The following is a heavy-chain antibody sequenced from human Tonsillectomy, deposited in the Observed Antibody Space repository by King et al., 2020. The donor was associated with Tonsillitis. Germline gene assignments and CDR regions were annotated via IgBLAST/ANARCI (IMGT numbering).Heavy chain of an antibody. CDR2: IKQDASEK. J-gene: IGHJ4*02. CDR3: ARELNAYFRGGGCYSAHYFDY. CDR1: EFTFSRYW. V-gene: IGHV3-7*01. Sequence: VQLVESGGGLVQPGGSLRLSCVASEFTFSRYWMSWVRQAPGKGLEWVANIKQDASEKYYVDSVKGRFTISRDNAKNSLYLQMNSLRAEDTALYYCARELNAYFRGGGCYSAHYFDYWGQGTLVTVPS. D-gene: IGHD2-15*01.